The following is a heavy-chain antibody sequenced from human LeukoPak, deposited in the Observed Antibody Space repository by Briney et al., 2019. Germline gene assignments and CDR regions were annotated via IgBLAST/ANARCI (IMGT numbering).Heavy chain of an antibody. CDR1: GFAFSDFS. V-gene: IGHV3-21*01. CDR3: AREYGFDP. CDR2: ISSSSSYI. J-gene: IGHJ5*02. Sequence: GGSLRLSCAASGFAFSDFSMVWVRQAPGKGLEWVSSISSSSSYIYYADSVKGRFTISRDNAKNSLYLQMNSLRAEDTAVYYCAREYGFDPWGQGTLVTVSS. D-gene: IGHD2-8*01.